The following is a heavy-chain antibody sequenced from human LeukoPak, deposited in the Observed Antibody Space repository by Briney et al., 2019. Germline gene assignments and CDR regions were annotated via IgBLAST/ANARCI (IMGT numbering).Heavy chain of an antibody. CDR2: IYYSGRT. J-gene: IGHJ4*02. CDR1: GGSISSSSYY. D-gene: IGHD3-22*01. CDR3: ARLYYYDSSGPPL. V-gene: IGHV4-39*02. Sequence: SETLSLTCTISGGSISSSSYYWGWIRQPPGKGLEWIGNIYYSGRTYYNPSLKSRVTISVDTSKNDFSLKLSSVTAADTAVYSCARLYYYDSSGPPLWGQGTMVAVSS.